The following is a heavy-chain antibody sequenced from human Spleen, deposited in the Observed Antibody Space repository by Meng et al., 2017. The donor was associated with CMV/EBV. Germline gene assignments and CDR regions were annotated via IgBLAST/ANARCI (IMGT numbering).Heavy chain of an antibody. J-gene: IGHJ6*02. CDR1: GDSVSSISAA. CDR2: TYYRSKWYN. V-gene: IGHV6-1*01. Sequence: SQTLSLTCAISGDSVSSISAAWNWIRQSSSRGLEWLGRTYYRSKWYNDYAVSVKSRITLTPDTSKNQFSLQLDSVTPEDTAVYYCVRDEAYYSYGMDIWGQGTTVTVSS. CDR3: VRDEAYYSYGMDI.